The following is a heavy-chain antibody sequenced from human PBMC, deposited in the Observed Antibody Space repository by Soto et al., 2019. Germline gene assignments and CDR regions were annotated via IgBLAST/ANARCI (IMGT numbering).Heavy chain of an antibody. Sequence: SETLSLTCTVSGGSISSGGYYWSWIRQHPGKGLEWIGCICNTGSTNYSPSLMSRVTISVDTSKNQFSLKLSSVTAADTAVYYCARQSSLAAVVDWGQGTLVTVSS. CDR1: GGSISSGGYY. D-gene: IGHD6-13*01. J-gene: IGHJ4*02. CDR2: ICNTGST. V-gene: IGHV4-61*08. CDR3: ARQSSLAAVVD.